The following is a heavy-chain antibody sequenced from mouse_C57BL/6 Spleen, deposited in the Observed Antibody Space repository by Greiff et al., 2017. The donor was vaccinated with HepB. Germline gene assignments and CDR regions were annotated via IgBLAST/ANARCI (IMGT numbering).Heavy chain of an antibody. CDR3: ARLGVTTRAY. D-gene: IGHD2-13*01. CDR2: IDPSDSYT. V-gene: IGHV1-59*01. CDR1: GYTFTSYW. Sequence: QVQLQQPGAELVRPGTSVKLSCKASGYTFTSYWMHWVKQRPGQGLEWIGVIDPSDSYTNYNQKFKGKATLTVDTSSSTAYMQLSSLTSEDSAVYYCARLGVTTRAYWGQGTTLTVSS. J-gene: IGHJ2*01.